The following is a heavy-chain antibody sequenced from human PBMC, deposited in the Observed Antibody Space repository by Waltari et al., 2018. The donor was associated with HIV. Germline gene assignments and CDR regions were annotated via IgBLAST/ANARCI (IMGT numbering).Heavy chain of an antibody. Sequence: EVQLLESGGGLVQHGGSLRLSCATPGFPFGSYALSWVRQAPRKGLEWVSAITVSGGSTYYADSVKGRFTISRDNSKNTLYLQMDSLRAEDTAVYYCARQSLGSFDYWGQGTLVTVSS. V-gene: IGHV3-23*01. CDR1: GFPFGSYA. CDR3: ARQSLGSFDY. D-gene: IGHD7-27*01. CDR2: ITVSGGST. J-gene: IGHJ4*02.